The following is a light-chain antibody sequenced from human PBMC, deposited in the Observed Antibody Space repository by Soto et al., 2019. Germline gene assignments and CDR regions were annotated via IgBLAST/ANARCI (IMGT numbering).Light chain of an antibody. J-gene: IGKJ1*01. V-gene: IGKV4-1*01. CDR3: QQYYSTPQT. CDR1: QSVLYNSNNKNY. CDR2: WAS. Sequence: DIVMTQSPDSLAVSLGERATINCKSSQSVLYNSNNKNYLAWYQQKPGQPPKLLIYWASTRESGVPERFSGSGSATDFTLTISSLQADDVAVYYCQQYYSTPQTFGQGTKVEI.